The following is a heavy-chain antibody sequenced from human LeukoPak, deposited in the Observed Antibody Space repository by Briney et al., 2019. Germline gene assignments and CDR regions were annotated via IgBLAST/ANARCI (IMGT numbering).Heavy chain of an antibody. CDR3: ARAIAAGLGPSDY. CDR2: INPNSGGT. D-gene: IGHD6-13*01. Sequence: ASVKVSCKASGYTFTGYYMHWVRQAPGQGLEWMGWINPNSGGTNYAQKLQGRVTMTTDTSTSTAYMELRSLRSDDTAVYYCARAIAAGLGPSDYWGQGTLVTVSS. J-gene: IGHJ4*02. V-gene: IGHV1-2*02. CDR1: GYTFTGYY.